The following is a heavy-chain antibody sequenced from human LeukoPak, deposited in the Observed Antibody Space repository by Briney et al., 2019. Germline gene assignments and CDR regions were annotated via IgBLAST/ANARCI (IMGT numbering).Heavy chain of an antibody. V-gene: IGHV5-51*01. D-gene: IGHD6-13*01. CDR1: GYRFTNYW. CDR2: ISPGDSNT. Sequence: HGESLKISCKGSGYRFTNYWIGWVRQMPGKGLEWMGIISPGDSNTRYIPSFQGQVTISADKSISTAYLQWSTLKASDTAIYYCARLGGLFEQQLVGDFDFWGQGTLVTVSS. CDR3: ARLGGLFEQQLVGDFDF. J-gene: IGHJ4*02.